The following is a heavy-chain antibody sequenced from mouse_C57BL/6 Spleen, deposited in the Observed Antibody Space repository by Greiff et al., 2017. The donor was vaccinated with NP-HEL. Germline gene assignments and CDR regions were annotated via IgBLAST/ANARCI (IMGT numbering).Heavy chain of an antibody. J-gene: IGHJ4*01. D-gene: IGHD6-5*01. CDR3: TPYDYAMDY. CDR2: IDPENGDT. CDR1: GFNIKDDY. V-gene: IGHV14-4*01. Sequence: VQLQQSGAELVRPGASVKLSCTASGFNIKDDYMHWVKQRPEQGLEWIGWIDPENGDTEYASKFQGKATITADTSSNTAYLQRSSLTSEDTAVYYCTPYDYAMDYWGQGTSVTVSS.